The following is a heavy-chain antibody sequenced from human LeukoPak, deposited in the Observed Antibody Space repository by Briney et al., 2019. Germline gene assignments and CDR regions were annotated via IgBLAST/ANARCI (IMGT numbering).Heavy chain of an antibody. CDR1: GGSISSYY. V-gene: IGHV4-59*08. D-gene: IGHD3-22*01. CDR2: IYYSGST. Sequence: PSETLSLTCTVSGGSISSYYWSWIRQPPGKGLEWIGYIYYSGSTNYNPSLKSRVTISVDTSKNQFSLKLTSVTAADTAVYYCGSHYYDSRGYLYYFDYWGQGTLVTVSS. CDR3: GSHYYDSRGYLYYFDY. J-gene: IGHJ4*02.